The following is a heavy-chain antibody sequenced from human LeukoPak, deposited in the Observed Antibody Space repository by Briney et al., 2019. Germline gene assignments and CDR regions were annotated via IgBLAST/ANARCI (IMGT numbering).Heavy chain of an antibody. CDR2: INHSGST. J-gene: IGHJ4*02. V-gene: IGHV4-34*01. CDR1: GGSFSGYY. D-gene: IGHD3-16*01. Sequence: PSETLSLTCAVYGGSFSGYYWSWIRQPPGKGLEWIGEINHSGSTNYNPSLKSRVTISVHTSKNQFSLKLSSVTAADTAVYYCARHVRGGSYFNYWGQGTLVTVSS. CDR3: ARHVRGGSYFNY.